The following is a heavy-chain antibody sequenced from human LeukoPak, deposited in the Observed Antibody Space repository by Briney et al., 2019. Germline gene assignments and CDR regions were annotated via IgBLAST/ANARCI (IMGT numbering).Heavy chain of an antibody. D-gene: IGHD2-15*01. CDR2: LDDSGNT. Sequence: SETLSLTCSVSSGSIRSNYYSWAWIRQAPGKGLEWVGGLDDSGNTYYNPSLKSRLTMSVDTSKNHFSLNLKSVAAADTSVYYCARRLRIGAAEWFDPWGQGIMVTVSS. CDR3: ARRLRIGAAEWFDP. J-gene: IGHJ5*02. V-gene: IGHV4-39*02. CDR1: SGSIRSNYYS.